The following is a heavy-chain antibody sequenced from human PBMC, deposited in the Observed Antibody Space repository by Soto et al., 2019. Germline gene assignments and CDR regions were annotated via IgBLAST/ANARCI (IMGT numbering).Heavy chain of an antibody. Sequence: SETLSLTCAVSGGSISSGGYSWSWIRQPPGKGLEWIGYIYHSGSTYYNPSLKSRVTISVDRSKNQFSLKLSSVTAADTAVYYCARLRRNYYFDYWGQGTLVTVSS. D-gene: IGHD4-17*01. CDR1: GGSISSGGYS. CDR2: IYHSGST. CDR3: ARLRRNYYFDY. V-gene: IGHV4-30-2*01. J-gene: IGHJ4*02.